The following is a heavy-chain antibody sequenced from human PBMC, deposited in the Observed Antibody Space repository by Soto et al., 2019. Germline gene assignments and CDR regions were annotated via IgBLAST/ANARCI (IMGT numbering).Heavy chain of an antibody. D-gene: IGHD5-18*01. J-gene: IGHJ5*02. CDR3: ARDNRYSYHNWFDP. V-gene: IGHV1-69*08. Sequence: QVQLVQSGAEVKKPGSSVKVSCKASGGTFSSYTISWVRQAPGQGLEWMGRIIPILGIANYAQKFQGRVTITADKSTSTAYMELSSLRSEDTAVYYCARDNRYSYHNWFDPWGQGTLVTVSS. CDR1: GGTFSSYT. CDR2: IIPILGIA.